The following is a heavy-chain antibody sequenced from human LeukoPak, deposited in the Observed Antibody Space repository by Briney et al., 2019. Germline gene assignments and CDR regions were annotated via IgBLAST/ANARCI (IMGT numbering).Heavy chain of an antibody. J-gene: IGHJ4*02. V-gene: IGHV1-69*13. CDR2: IIPIFGTA. CDR3: AREAYPSPYYFDS. Sequence: SVKVSCKASGGTFSSYAISWVRQAPGQGLEWMGGIIPIFGTADYAQKFQGRVTITADESTSTAYMALSSLRSEDTAVYYCAREAYPSPYYFDSWGQGTLVTVSS. CDR1: GGTFSSYA.